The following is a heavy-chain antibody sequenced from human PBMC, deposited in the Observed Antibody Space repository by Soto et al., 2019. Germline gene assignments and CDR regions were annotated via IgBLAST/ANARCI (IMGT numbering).Heavy chain of an antibody. V-gene: IGHV1-46*01. J-gene: IGHJ5*02. CDR3: ARSLRVASEFLFAT. CDR1: GYTFTSYY. Sequence: ASVKVSCKASGYTFTSYYMHWVRQAPGQGLEWMGTINPSGGSTKYAQKFQGRVTITRDTPTSTVYMDLSSLRSEDTAVYYCARSLRVASEFLFATSSQRSRDSGSS. CDR2: INPSGGST. D-gene: IGHD2-8*01.